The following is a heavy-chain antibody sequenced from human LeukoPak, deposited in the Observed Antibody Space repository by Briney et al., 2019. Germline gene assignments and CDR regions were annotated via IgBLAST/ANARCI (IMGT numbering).Heavy chain of an antibody. CDR2: ISASGSQT. D-gene: IGHD1-26*01. J-gene: IGHJ4*02. CDR3: AKDGSYYNFDS. CDR1: GFTFSSFA. Sequence: GGSLRLSCASSGFTFSSFAMSWVRQAPGKGLEWVSGISASGSQTYYADSVKGRFTTSRDNSKNTLYLQMNSLRAEDTAVYYCAKDGSYYNFDSWGQGTLVTVSS. V-gene: IGHV3-23*01.